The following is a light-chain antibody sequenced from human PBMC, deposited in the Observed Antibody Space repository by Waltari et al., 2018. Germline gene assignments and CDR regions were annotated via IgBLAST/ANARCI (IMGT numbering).Light chain of an antibody. CDR2: GAS. Sequence: CRDSQCVSRALAWYQQKPGQAPRLLIYGASNRATGIPERFSGSGSGTDFSLIINRLEPEDVGGYYCRHYVSLPVTCGQGTKVEIK. V-gene: IGKV3-20*01. J-gene: IGKJ1*01. CDR1: QCVSRA. CDR3: RHYVSLPVT.